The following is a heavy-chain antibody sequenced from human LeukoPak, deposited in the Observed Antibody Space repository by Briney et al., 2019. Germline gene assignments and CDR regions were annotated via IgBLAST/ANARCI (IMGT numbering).Heavy chain of an antibody. CDR2: INHSGST. CDR1: GGSFSGYY. D-gene: IGHD3-3*01. V-gene: IGHV4-34*01. CDR3: ARGRGVYSLRLFFDP. Sequence: SETLSLTCAVYGGSFSGYYWSWIRQPPGKGLEWIGEINHSGSTNYNPSLKSRVTISVDTSKNQFSLKLSSVTAADTAVYYCARGRGVYSLRLFFDPWGQGTLVTVSS. J-gene: IGHJ5*02.